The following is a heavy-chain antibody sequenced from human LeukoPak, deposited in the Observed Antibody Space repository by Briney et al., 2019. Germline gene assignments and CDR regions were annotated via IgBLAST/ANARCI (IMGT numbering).Heavy chain of an antibody. CDR1: GYTFTSYY. CDR3: ATEGEWPVVISN. D-gene: IGHD3-22*01. CDR2: INPSGGST. J-gene: IGHJ4*02. Sequence: RASVKVSCKASGYTFTSYYMHWVRQAPGQGLEWMGIINPSGGSTSYAQKFQGRVTMTRDTSTSTVYMELSSLRSEDTAVYYCATEGEWPVVISNWGQGTLVTVSS. V-gene: IGHV1-46*01.